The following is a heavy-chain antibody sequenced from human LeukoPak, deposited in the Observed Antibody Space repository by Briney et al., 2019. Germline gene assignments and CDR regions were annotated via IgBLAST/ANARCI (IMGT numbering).Heavy chain of an antibody. J-gene: IGHJ6*02. V-gene: IGHV4-59*01. CDR2: IYYSGST. D-gene: IGHD3-22*01. CDR1: GGSFSSYY. CDR3: ARGPHYYEYYYYYYGMDV. Sequence: PSETLSLTCAVYGGSFSSYYWSWIRQPPGKGLEWIGYIYYSGSTNYNPSLKSRVTISVDTSKNQFSLKLSSVTAADTAVYYCARGPHYYEYYYYYYGMDVWGQGTTVTVSS.